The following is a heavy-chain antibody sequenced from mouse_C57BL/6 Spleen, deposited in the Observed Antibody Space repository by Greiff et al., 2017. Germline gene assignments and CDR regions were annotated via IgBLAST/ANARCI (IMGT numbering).Heavy chain of an antibody. CDR1: GYSFTGYY. J-gene: IGHJ4*01. CDR2: INPSTGGT. D-gene: IGHD2-4*01. Sequence: VQLKQSGPELVKPGASVKISCKASGYSFTGYYLNWVKQSPEKSLEWIGEINPSTGGTTYNQKFKAKATLTVDKSSSTADMQLKSLTSEDSAVYYCARSPPYDDEDYYAMDYWGQGTSVTVSA. V-gene: IGHV1-42*01. CDR3: ARSPPYDDEDYYAMDY.